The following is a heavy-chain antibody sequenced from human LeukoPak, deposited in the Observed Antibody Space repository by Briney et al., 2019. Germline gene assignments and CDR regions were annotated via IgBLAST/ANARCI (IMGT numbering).Heavy chain of an antibody. V-gene: IGHV4-39*01. CDR3: ARNASDSGTSYFDY. Sequence: SETLSLTCTVSGGSISSSTSYWGWIRQPPGKGLEWIGSIYYSGSTSYNPSLKSRVTISVDASKKQFSLKLDSVTAADTAVYYCARNASDSGTSYFDYWGQGTLVTVSS. CDR1: GGSISSSTSY. CDR2: IYYSGST. J-gene: IGHJ4*02. D-gene: IGHD1-26*01.